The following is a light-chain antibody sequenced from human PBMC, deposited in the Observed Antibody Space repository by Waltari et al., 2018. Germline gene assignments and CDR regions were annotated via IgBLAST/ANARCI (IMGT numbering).Light chain of an antibody. Sequence: IVLTQPPGTLSLSPRESATPSCRASQSVSRALAWYQQNTGQAPRLLRYGASNRATGIPDRFSGSGSGTDFSFIISRLEPEDFAVYYCQHYVSLPVTFGQGTKVEIK. CDR1: QSVSRA. CDR3: QHYVSLPVT. J-gene: IGKJ1*01. V-gene: IGKV3-20*01. CDR2: GAS.